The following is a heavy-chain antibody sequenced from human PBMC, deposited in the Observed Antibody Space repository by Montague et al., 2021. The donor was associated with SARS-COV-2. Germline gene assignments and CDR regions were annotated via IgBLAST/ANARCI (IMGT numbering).Heavy chain of an antibody. CDR3: ARLSGVAPRCYYEGMDR. V-gene: IGHV2-70*11. CDR1: GFSLRTAETC. Sequence: PALVTPTQTLTLTCTFSGFSLRTAETCVSWIRQPPGRAPQWLARIDWDGDKYYSRTLETRVSISTDTSKAQVVLTMTNVDPMDTATYYCARLSGVAPRCYYEGMDRWGQGTAVTVSS. CDR2: IDWDGDK. D-gene: IGHD7-27*01. J-gene: IGHJ6*02.